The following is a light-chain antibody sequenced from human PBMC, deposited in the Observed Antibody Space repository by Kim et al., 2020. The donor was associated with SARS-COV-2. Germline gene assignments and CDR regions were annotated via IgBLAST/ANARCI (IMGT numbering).Light chain of an antibody. CDR1: KLGTKF. CDR2: QTA. V-gene: IGLV3-1*01. J-gene: IGLJ3*02. Sequence: LSPGQTASIACYGDKLGTKFVHWYQQKSGQSPALVIYQTARRPSGTPERFSGSLSGNTATLTIRGTQAMDEADYFCQAWDDTSAVFGGGTKLTVL. CDR3: QAWDDTSAV.